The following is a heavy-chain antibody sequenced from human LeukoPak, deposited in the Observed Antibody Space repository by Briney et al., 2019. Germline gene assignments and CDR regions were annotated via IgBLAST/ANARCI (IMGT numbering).Heavy chain of an antibody. CDR1: GFTFSSYS. V-gene: IGHV3-48*01. D-gene: IGHD1-14*01. CDR3: ARDGEPYNYYYYYVDV. J-gene: IGHJ6*03. Sequence: GGTLRLSCAASGFTFSSYSMNWVRQAPGKGLEWVSYISSSSSTIYYADSVKGRFTISRDNAKNSLYLQMNSLRAEDTAVYYCARDGEPYNYYYYYVDVWGKGTTVTVSS. CDR2: ISSSSSTI.